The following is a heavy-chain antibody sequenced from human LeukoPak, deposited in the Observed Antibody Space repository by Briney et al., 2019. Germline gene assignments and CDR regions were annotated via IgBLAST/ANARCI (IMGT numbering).Heavy chain of an antibody. J-gene: IGHJ6*02. D-gene: IGHD2-15*01. CDR2: INHNGST. V-gene: IGHV4-34*01. CDR3: ARGRLGYCSGGSCARYYGMDV. CDR1: GGSFSGYY. Sequence: SETLSLTCAVYGGSFSGYYWSWIRQPPGKGLEWIGEINHNGSTNYNPSLKSRVTISVDTSKNQFSLKLSSVTAADTAVYYWARGRLGYCSGGSCARYYGMDVWGQGTTVTVSS.